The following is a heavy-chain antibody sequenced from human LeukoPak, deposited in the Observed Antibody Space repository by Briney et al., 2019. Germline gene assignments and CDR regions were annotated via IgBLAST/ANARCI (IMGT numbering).Heavy chain of an antibody. J-gene: IGHJ3*02. D-gene: IGHD3/OR15-3a*01. CDR1: GGSIISSTSY. CDR3: ARGGLISLANTPLGAFDI. Sequence: SETLSLTCTVSGGSIISSTSYWGWIRQSPGKGLEWIGTIYYSGSTYYNPSLKSRVTISVDMSKNQFSLQLNSVTPEDTAVYYCARGGLISLANTPLGAFDIWGQGTMVSVSS. CDR2: IYYSGST. V-gene: IGHV4-39*01.